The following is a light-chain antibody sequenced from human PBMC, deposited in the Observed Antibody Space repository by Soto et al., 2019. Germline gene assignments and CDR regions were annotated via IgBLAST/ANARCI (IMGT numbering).Light chain of an antibody. J-gene: IGKJ4*01. CDR1: QSVSSSY. CDR3: QQYGSSP. CDR2: GAS. V-gene: IGKV3-20*01. Sequence: EIVLTQSPGTLSLSPGERATLSCRASQSVSSSYLAWYQQKPGQAPRLLIYGASSRATGIPDRFSGSGSRTDFTLTISRLEPEDFAVYYCQQYGSSPFGGGTKVEIK.